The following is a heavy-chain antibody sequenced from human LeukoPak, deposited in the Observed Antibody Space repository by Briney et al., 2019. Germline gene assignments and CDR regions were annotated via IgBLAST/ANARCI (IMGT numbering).Heavy chain of an antibody. CDR3: ARFRRGLRSFDY. J-gene: IGHJ4*02. CDR1: GGSISSSSYY. CDR2: IYYSGTT. V-gene: IGHV4-39*07. D-gene: IGHD5-12*01. Sequence: SETLSLTCTVSGGSISSSSYYWGWIRQPPGKGLEWIGSIYYSGTTHYNPSLKSRVTISVDTSKNQFSLKLSSVTAADTAVYYCARFRRGLRSFDYWGQGTLVTVSS.